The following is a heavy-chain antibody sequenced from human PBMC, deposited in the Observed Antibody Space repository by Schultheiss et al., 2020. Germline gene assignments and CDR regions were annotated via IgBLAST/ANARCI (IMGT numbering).Heavy chain of an antibody. CDR2: IYYSGST. J-gene: IGHJ4*02. CDR1: GGSISSSSYY. D-gene: IGHD3-10*01. Sequence: SQTLSLTCTVSGGSISSSSYYWGWILQPPGKGLEWIGYIYYSGSTNYNPSLKSRVTISVDTSKNQFSLKLSSVTAADTAVYYCADGGYGSGSFYNWGQGTLVTVSS. CDR3: ADGGYGSGSFYN. V-gene: IGHV4-61*05.